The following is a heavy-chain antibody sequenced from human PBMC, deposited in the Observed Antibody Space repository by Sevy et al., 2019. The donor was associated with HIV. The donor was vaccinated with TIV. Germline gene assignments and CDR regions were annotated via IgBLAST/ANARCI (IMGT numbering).Heavy chain of an antibody. J-gene: IGHJ6*02. CDR3: AKDHYDYRTGYYGYYGMDV. D-gene: IGHD3-3*01. Sequence: GGSLRLSCTVSGFIFNNKGMHWVRQAPGRGLEWVSLIRFDGSMKYIADSVKGRFTISRDKVKDTLYLQMNSLRPEDTAVYYCAKDHYDYRTGYYGYYGMDVWGQGTTVTVSS. V-gene: IGHV3-30*02. CDR1: GFIFNNKG. CDR2: IRFDGSMK.